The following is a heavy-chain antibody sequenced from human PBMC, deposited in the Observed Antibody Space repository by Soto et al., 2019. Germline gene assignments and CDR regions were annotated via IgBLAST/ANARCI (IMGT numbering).Heavy chain of an antibody. CDR2: IIPIFGTA. V-gene: IGHV1-69*01. D-gene: IGHD3-22*01. Sequence: GASVKFSCKASGATFSSYAISWVRQAPGQGLEWMGGIIPIFGTANYAQKFQGRVTITADESTSTAYMELSSLRSEDTAVYYCASPVYDSSGYYSDAFYIWGQGTIVTVSS. CDR1: GATFSSYA. CDR3: ASPVYDSSGYYSDAFYI. J-gene: IGHJ3*02.